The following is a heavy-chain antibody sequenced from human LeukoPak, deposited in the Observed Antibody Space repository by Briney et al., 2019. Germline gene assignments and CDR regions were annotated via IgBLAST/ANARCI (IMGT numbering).Heavy chain of an antibody. J-gene: IGHJ3*02. CDR1: GFTFSDYY. Sequence: GGSLRPSCAASGFTFSDYYMSWIRQAPGKGLEWVSYISSSGSTIYYADSVKGRFTISRDNAKNSLYLQMNSLRAEDTAVYYCARSVYSSSWYPSDAFDIWGQGTMVTVSS. CDR2: ISSSGSTI. V-gene: IGHV3-11*01. D-gene: IGHD6-13*01. CDR3: ARSVYSSSWYPSDAFDI.